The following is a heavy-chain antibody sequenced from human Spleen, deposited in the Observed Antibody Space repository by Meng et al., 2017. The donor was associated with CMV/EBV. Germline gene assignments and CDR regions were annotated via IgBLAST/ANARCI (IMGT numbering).Heavy chain of an antibody. CDR1: GFTFRDYP. Sequence: GGSLRLSXXASGFTFRDYPMTWVRQXPGKGLXWVSAISGSGITTYYAASVKGRFXISRXXXKNTLFLQMXSLRAXDTXXYYCVNXXGXDYSNRLXXXXXDVWGQGTTVTVSS. CDR3: VNXXGXDYSNRLXXXXXDV. D-gene: IGHD4-11*01. J-gene: IGHJ6*02. V-gene: IGHV3-23*01. CDR2: ISGSGITT.